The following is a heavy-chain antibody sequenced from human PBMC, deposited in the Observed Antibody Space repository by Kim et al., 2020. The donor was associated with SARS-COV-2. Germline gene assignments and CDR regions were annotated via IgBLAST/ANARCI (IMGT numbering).Heavy chain of an antibody. D-gene: IGHD5-18*01. CDR1: GGSISSSSYY. CDR2: FYSSGST. V-gene: IGHV4-39*01. J-gene: IGHJ5*02. CDR3: ARPSRRYSYGRFDP. Sequence: SETLSLTCTVSGGSISSSSYYWGWIRQPPGKGLEWIGSFYSSGSTYYNPSLNSRVTISVDTSKNQFSLKLSSVTAADTAVYYCARPSRRYSYGRFDPWG.